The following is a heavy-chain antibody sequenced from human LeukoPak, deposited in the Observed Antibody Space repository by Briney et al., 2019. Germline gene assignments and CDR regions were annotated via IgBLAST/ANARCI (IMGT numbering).Heavy chain of an antibody. D-gene: IGHD3-9*01. CDR3: TSYGWRYFDRLRYFDY. Sequence: SGGSLRLSCAASGFTFRNYAMSWVRQAPGKGLEWVGFIRSKAYGGTTEYAASVKGRFTISRDDSKSIAYLQMNSLKTEDTAVYYCTSYGWRYFDRLRYFDYWGQGTLVTVSS. V-gene: IGHV3-49*04. CDR1: GFTFRNYA. J-gene: IGHJ4*02. CDR2: IRSKAYGGTT.